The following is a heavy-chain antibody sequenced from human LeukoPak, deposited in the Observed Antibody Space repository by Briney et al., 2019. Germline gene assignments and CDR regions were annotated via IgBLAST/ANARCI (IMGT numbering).Heavy chain of an antibody. CDR3: ARGSPMNL. CDR1: GFTFSRYD. J-gene: IGHJ6*02. Sequence: PGGSLRLSCVPSGFTFSRYDMNWVRQAPGKGLEWVSYISNSGGTVYYAESVKGRLSISRDNAKNSVYLQMNSLRVEDTAVYYCARGSPMNLWGQGPRSPSP. CDR2: ISNSGGTV. V-gene: IGHV3-48*03.